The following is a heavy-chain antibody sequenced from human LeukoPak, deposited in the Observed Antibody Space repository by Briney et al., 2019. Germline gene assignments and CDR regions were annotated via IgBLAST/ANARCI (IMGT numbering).Heavy chain of an antibody. CDR1: GFTFSSYS. Sequence: GGSLRLSCAASGFTFSSYSINWVRQAPGKGLEWVAVISHDGTTHYHADSVKGRFTISRDNFKNMLYLEMSSLRAEDTALYYCAKVGMFQLLYDAFDVWGQGTTVTVSS. CDR2: ISHDGTTH. V-gene: IGHV3-30*18. D-gene: IGHD3-10*02. J-gene: IGHJ3*01. CDR3: AKVGMFQLLYDAFDV.